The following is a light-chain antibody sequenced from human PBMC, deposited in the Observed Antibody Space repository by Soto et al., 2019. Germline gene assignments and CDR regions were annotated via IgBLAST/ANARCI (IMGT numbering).Light chain of an antibody. CDR2: KAS. J-gene: IGKJ1*01. CDR1: KSISSW. V-gene: IGKV1-5*03. Sequence: DIPVTQSRSTLSATVTQRLTIXGRASKSISSWLAWYQQKPAKAPKLLIYKASSLESGVPSRFSGSGSGTEFTLTISSLQPDDFATYYSQQYNSYPRTFGQGTKVDNK. CDR3: QQYNSYPRT.